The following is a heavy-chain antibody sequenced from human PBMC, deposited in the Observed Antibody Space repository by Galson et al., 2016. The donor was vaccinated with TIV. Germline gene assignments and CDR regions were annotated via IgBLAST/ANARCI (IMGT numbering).Heavy chain of an antibody. J-gene: IGHJ3*01. CDR3: ARVQESLAAVEAFDV. CDR2: IYSGGTP. V-gene: IGHV3-53*01. D-gene: IGHD2-15*01. CDR1: GFAVSSNQ. Sequence: LSCAASGFAVSSNQMNWVRQAPGKGLEWVSTIYSGGTPEYADSVKGRFIISRDTLKNTVSLQMNTLRTEDTAVYFCARVQESLAAVEAFDVWGQGTLVTVSS.